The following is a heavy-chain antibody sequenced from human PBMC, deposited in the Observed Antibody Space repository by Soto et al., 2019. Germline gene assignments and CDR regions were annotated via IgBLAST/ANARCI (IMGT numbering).Heavy chain of an antibody. V-gene: IGHV3-53*04. CDR3: ARVGYSRNWHLLFNWFDP. J-gene: IGHJ5*02. D-gene: IGHD6-13*01. CDR2: IFSDGST. Sequence: EVQVVESGGGLVQPGGSLRLSCAASGFSVSSNYMTWVRQAPGKGLEWVSVIFSDGSTYYEDSVKGRFTISRHNSKNTLYLQMNSLRAEDTAVYYCARVGYSRNWHLLFNWFDPWGQGTLVTVSS. CDR1: GFSVSSNY.